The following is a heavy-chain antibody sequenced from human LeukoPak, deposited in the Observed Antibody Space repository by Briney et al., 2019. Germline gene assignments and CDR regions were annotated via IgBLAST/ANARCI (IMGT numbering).Heavy chain of an antibody. V-gene: IGHV4-59*08. D-gene: IGHD5-24*01. CDR2: IYYSGST. Sequence: PSETLSLTCTVSGGSISSYYWSWIRQPPGKGLEWIGNIYYSGSTNYNPSLKSRVTISVDTSKNQFSLKLSSVTAADTAVYYCARLERHWFDPWGQGTLVTVSS. CDR1: GGSISSYY. CDR3: ARLERHWFDP. J-gene: IGHJ5*02.